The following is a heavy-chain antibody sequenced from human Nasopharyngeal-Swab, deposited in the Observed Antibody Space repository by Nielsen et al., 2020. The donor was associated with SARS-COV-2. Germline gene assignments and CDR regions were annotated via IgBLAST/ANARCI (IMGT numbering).Heavy chain of an antibody. J-gene: IGHJ4*02. CDR1: GFTFNYYA. CDR2: ISGSDGST. D-gene: IGHD6-13*01. Sequence: GGSLRLSCAASGFTFNYYAMTWVRQTPGKGLEWVSAISGSDGSTHYADSVKGRFTISRGNSKDTVYLQMNNLRADDTAIYYRAKAPGAAAGTVFDSWGQGTRVTVSS. V-gene: IGHV3-23*01. CDR3: AKAPGAAAGTVFDS.